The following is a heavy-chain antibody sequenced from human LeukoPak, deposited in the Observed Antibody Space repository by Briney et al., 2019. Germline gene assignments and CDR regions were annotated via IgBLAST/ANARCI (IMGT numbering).Heavy chain of an antibody. CDR3: AKAHYSSSWYYFDY. CDR1: GFTFSRYV. CDR2: ISGSGGDT. Sequence: GGSLRLSCAASGFTFSRYVMTWVRQAPGKGLEWVSVISGSGGDTYYTDSVKGRFTISRDNSKNTLYLEMNSLRAEDTAVYYCAKAHYSSSWYYFDYWGQGTLVTVSS. J-gene: IGHJ4*02. D-gene: IGHD2-2*01. V-gene: IGHV3-23*01.